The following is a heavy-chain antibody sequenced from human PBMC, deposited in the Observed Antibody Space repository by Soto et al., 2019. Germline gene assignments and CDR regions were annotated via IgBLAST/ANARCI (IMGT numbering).Heavy chain of an antibody. J-gene: IGHJ4*02. Sequence: QVQLVQSGAEVKKPGASVKVSCKASGYTFTSYGISWVRQAPGQGLEWMGWISAYNGNTNYAQKLQGRVTMTTDTSXXTAYMELRSRRSDDTAVYYCASSLLVGYGLEGESDWGQGTLVTVSS. CDR1: GYTFTSYG. D-gene: IGHD5-18*01. CDR3: ASSLLVGYGLEGESD. V-gene: IGHV1-18*01. CDR2: ISAYNGNT.